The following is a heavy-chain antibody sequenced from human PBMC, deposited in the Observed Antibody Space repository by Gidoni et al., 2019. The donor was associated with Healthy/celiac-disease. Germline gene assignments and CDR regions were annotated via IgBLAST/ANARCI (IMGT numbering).Heavy chain of an antibody. D-gene: IGHD2-8*02. CDR2: ISGSGGST. CDR3: ARRRVAGGAFDI. J-gene: IGHJ3*02. CDR1: GFTFSSYA. Sequence: EVQLLESGGGLVQPGGSLRLPCAASGFTFSSYAMSWVRQAPGKGLEWVSAISGSGGSTYYADSVKGRFTISRDNSKNTLYLQMNSLRAEDTAVYYCARRRVAGGAFDIWGQGTMVTVSS. V-gene: IGHV3-23*01.